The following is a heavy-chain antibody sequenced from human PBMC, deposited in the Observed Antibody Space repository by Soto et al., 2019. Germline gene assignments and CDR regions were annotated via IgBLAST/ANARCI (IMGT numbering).Heavy chain of an antibody. CDR3: ARGKSPRPGGDMDV. Sequence: DGALRLSSAASRFTFSNYWMHLFRQAQGKGLGLVSRINTDGTITHYAASVKGRFTISRDNAKNTLYLQMNSLRAEDTAVFCCARGKSPRPGGDMDVWGQETTGT. CDR1: RFTFSNYW. V-gene: IGHV3-74*01. J-gene: IGHJ6*01. CDR2: INTDGTIT. D-gene: IGHD3-16*01.